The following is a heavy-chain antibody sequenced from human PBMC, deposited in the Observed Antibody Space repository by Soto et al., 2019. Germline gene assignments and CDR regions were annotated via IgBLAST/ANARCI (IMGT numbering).Heavy chain of an antibody. V-gene: IGHV1-3*01. D-gene: IGHD3-3*02. CDR2: INAGNGNT. CDR3: PSPRNSHFSVGNWFDP. J-gene: IGHJ5*02. Sequence: ASVKVSCKASGYTFTSYAMHWWRQAPGQRLEWMGWINAGNGNTKYSQKFQGRVTITRGKSASTAYMELSSLRSEDTPVYYCPSPRNSHFSVGNWFDPWGQGPLVTVSS. CDR1: GYTFTSYA.